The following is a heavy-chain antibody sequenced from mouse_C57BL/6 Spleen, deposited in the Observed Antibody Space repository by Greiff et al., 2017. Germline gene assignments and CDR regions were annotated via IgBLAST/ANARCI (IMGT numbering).Heavy chain of an antibody. CDR3: ARDVDGYAMDY. J-gene: IGHJ4*01. D-gene: IGHD2-3*01. CDR1: GYSITSGYY. Sequence: VQLQQSGPGLVKPSQSLSLTCSVTGYSITSGYYWNWIRQFPGNKLEWMGYISYDGSNNYNPSLKNRISITRDTSKNQFFLKLNSVTTEDTATYYCARDVDGYAMDYWGQGTSVTVSS. V-gene: IGHV3-6*01. CDR2: ISYDGSN.